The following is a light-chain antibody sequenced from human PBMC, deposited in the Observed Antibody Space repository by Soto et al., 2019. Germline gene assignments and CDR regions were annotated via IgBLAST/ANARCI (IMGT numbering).Light chain of an antibody. CDR3: QQFHTYTVT. Sequence: IQMTQSPSTLSASVGDRFTITCRASQSISSWLAWYQQKPGKAPKLLIYDASSLESGVPSRFSGSESGTDFTLTISSLQAEDFATSYCQQFHTYTVTFGLGTRLEI. CDR2: DAS. J-gene: IGKJ5*01. V-gene: IGKV1-5*01. CDR1: QSISSW.